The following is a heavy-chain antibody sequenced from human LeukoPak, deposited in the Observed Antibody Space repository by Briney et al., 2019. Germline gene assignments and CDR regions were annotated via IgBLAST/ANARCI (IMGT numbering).Heavy chain of an antibody. V-gene: IGHV3-21*01. CDR2: ISSSSSYI. D-gene: IGHD3-22*01. CDR1: GISFSTYG. Sequence: GGSLRLSCEASGISFSTYGLSWVRQAPGKGLEWVSSISSSSSYIYYADSVKGRFTISRDNAKNSLYLQMNSLRAEDTAVYYCARTEAMIVVPFDYWGQGTLVTVSS. CDR3: ARTEAMIVVPFDY. J-gene: IGHJ4*02.